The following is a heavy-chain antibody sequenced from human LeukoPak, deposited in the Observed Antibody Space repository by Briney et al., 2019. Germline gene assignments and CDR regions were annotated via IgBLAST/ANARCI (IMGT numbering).Heavy chain of an antibody. CDR1: GYTFTGYY. D-gene: IGHD2-15*01. V-gene: IGHV1-2*02. J-gene: IGHJ4*02. CDR3: ARDRYCSGGSCSTSLDY. Sequence: GASVKVSCKASGYTFTGYYMHWVRQAPGQGPEWMGWINPNSGGTNYAQKFQGRVTMTRDTSISTAYMELSRLRSDDTAVYYCARDRYCSGGSCSTSLDYWGQGTLVTVSS. CDR2: INPNSGGT.